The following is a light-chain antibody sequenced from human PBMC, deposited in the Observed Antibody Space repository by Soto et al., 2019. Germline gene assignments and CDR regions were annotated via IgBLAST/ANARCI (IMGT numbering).Light chain of an antibody. J-gene: IGKJ3*01. CDR2: DAS. CDR1: QDITNH. V-gene: IGKV1-33*01. Sequence: DIQMTQSPSSLSASVGDTVTITCQASQDITNHLNWYQQKPGKAPNLLIYDASHLETGVPSRFSGSGSGTYFTLTISSLQPKDIATYYCQKYDDVPQFGPGTKVDF. CDR3: QKYDDVPQ.